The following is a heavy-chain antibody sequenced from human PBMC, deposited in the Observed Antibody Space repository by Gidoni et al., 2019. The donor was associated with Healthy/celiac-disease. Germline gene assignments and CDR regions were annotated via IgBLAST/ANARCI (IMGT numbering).Heavy chain of an antibody. V-gene: IGHV3-23*01. Sequence: EVQLLESGGGLVQPGGSLRLSCAASGFTFSSYAMSWVRQAPGQGLGWVSAISGSGGSTYYADSVKGRFTISRDNSKNTLYLQMNSLRAEDTAVYYCATAAMYYYYGMDVWGQGTTVTVSS. CDR3: ATAAMYYYYGMDV. D-gene: IGHD2-2*01. CDR2: ISGSGGST. CDR1: GFTFSSYA. J-gene: IGHJ6*02.